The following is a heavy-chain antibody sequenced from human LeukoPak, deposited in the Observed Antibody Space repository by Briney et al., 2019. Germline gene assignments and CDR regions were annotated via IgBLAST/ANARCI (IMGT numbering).Heavy chain of an antibody. CDR1: GLTLSSYA. J-gene: IGHJ6*02. Sequence: PGGSLRLSCAASGLTLSSYAVSWVRQAPGGGLGWVSAISGSGGSTYYADSVKGRFTIPRDNAKNALYLQMNSLRAEDTAVYYCAKEGGRSVTWGQGNTVTVSS. CDR2: ISGSGGST. D-gene: IGHD3-3*01. V-gene: IGHV3-23*01. CDR3: AKEGGRSVT.